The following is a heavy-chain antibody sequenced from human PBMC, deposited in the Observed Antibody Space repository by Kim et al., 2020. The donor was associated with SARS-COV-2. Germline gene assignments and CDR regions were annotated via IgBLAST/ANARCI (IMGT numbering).Heavy chain of an antibody. Sequence: GESLKISCEISEHTFNNYWIVWVRQMPGKGLDWMGMIHPGASDTVYSPSFQGRVIMSFDRSAGTAYLQWSRVEASDTAMYYCVRNDCSGGNCYYYSHGMDVWGQGTTVTVSS. CDR3: VRNDCSGGNCYYYSHGMDV. D-gene: IGHD2-21*01. J-gene: IGHJ6*02. CDR1: EHTFNNYW. CDR2: IHPGASDT. V-gene: IGHV5-51*01.